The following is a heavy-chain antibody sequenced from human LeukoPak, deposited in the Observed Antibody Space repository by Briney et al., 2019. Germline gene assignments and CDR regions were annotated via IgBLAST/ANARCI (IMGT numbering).Heavy chain of an antibody. CDR2: IYYSGTT. J-gene: IGHJ4*02. CDR3: ARRGGTATGD. V-gene: IGHV4-39*07. CDR1: GGSISSSSYF. D-gene: IGHD5-18*01. Sequence: PSETLSLTCTVSGGSISSSSYFWGWIRQPPGKGLEWIGSIYYSGTTYYNPSLKSRVTISVDKSKNQFSLNLNSVTAADTAVYYCARRGGTATGDWGQGTLVTVSS.